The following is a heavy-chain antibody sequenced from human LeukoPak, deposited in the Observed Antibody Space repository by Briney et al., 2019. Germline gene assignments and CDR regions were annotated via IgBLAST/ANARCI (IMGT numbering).Heavy chain of an antibody. J-gene: IGHJ4*02. CDR2: IYYSGST. CDR1: GGSISSGGYS. CDR3: ARGQWLVREDY. V-gene: IGHV4-61*08. Sequence: PSETLSLTCAVSGGSISSGGYSWSWIRQPPGKGLEWIGYIYYSGSTNYNPSLKSRVTISVDTSKNQFSLKLSSVTAADTAVYYCARGQWLVREDYWGQGTLGTVSS. D-gene: IGHD6-19*01.